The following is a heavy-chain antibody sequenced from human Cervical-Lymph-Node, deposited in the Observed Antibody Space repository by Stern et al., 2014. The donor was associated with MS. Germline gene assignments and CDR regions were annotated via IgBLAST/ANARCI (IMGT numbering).Heavy chain of an antibody. CDR2: ISAYNGNT. CDR3: ARSHGAAVAGYYLDY. J-gene: IGHJ4*02. Sequence: EQLVQSGAEVKKPGASVKVSCKASGYTFTSYGISWVRQAPGQRLEWMGWISAYNGNTKYAQKVQGRVTMTIDTSTSTAYMELRSLRSDDTALYYCARSHGAAVAGYYLDYWGQGTLVTVSS. V-gene: IGHV1-18*01. CDR1: GYTFTSYG. D-gene: IGHD6-19*01.